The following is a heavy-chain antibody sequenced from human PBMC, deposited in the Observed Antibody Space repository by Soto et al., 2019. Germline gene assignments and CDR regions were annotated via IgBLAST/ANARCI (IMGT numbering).Heavy chain of an antibody. Sequence: GASVKVSCKASGGTFSSYAISWVRQAPGQGLEWMGGIIPIFGTANYAQKFQGRVTITADESTSTAYMELSSLRSEDTAVYYCARRNDYRHNWLAPRGQRSLVTVSS. CDR3: ARRNDYRHNWLAP. V-gene: IGHV1-69*13. D-gene: IGHD4-17*01. CDR1: GGTFSSYA. J-gene: IGHJ5*02. CDR2: IIPIFGTA.